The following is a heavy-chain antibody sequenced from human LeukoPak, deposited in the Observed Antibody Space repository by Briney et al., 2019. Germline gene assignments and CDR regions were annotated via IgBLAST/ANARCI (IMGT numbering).Heavy chain of an antibody. Sequence: GGSLRLSCAASGFTFSSYSMNWVRQAPGKGLEWVSSISSSSSYIYYADSVKGRFTISRGNAKNSLYLQMNSLRAEDTAVYYCARDFSSSTGFDPWGQGTLVTVSS. V-gene: IGHV3-21*01. D-gene: IGHD6-6*01. J-gene: IGHJ5*02. CDR3: ARDFSSSTGFDP. CDR1: GFTFSSYS. CDR2: ISSSSSYI.